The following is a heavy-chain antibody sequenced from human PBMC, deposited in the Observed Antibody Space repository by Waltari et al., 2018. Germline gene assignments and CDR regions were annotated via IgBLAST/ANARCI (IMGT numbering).Heavy chain of an antibody. CDR3: VRGTYNQPSN. D-gene: IGHD1-1*01. Sequence: QVQLQESGPGLVKSSETPSLTCTVSGYSINSDSYWGWIRQPPGKGLEWIGSIYHSGNTYYNLSLKSRVTLSLDTSKTQFSLSLSSVTAADTAVYYCVRGTYNQPSNWGQGTLVTVSS. CDR2: IYHSGNT. V-gene: IGHV4-38-2*02. J-gene: IGHJ4*02. CDR1: GYSINSDSY.